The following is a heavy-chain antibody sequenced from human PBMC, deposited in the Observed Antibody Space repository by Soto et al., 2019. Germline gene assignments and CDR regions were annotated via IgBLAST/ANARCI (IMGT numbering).Heavy chain of an antibody. Sequence: SETLSLTCTVSGGSISSYYWSWIRQPPGKGLEWIGYIYYSGSTNYNPSLKSRVTISVDTSKNQFSLKLSSVTAADTAVYYCAGDGGYCSSTSCYTYYYYGMDVWGQGTTVTVSS. D-gene: IGHD2-2*02. CDR2: IYYSGST. V-gene: IGHV4-59*01. CDR3: AGDGGYCSSTSCYTYYYYGMDV. J-gene: IGHJ6*02. CDR1: GGSISSYY.